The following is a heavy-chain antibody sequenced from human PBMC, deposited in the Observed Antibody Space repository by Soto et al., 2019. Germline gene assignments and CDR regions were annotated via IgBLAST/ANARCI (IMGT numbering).Heavy chain of an antibody. J-gene: IGHJ4*02. CDR2: MYYTGST. Sequence: PSETLSLTCTVSGGSISSSSYYWGWIRQPPGKGLEWIGCMYYTGSTYYNPSLKSRLTISVDTAKNQFSLQLTSVTVADTAVYYCATSYGNAWYTYWGQGTQVTVSS. V-gene: IGHV4-39*07. CDR1: GGSISSSSYY. D-gene: IGHD6-13*01. CDR3: ATSYGNAWYTY.